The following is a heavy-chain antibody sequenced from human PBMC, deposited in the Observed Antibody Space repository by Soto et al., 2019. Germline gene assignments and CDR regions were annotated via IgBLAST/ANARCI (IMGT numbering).Heavy chain of an antibody. CDR2: INTYNGNS. CDR1: GYTLTNYA. J-gene: IGHJ4*02. D-gene: IGHD2-15*01. V-gene: IGHV1-18*01. CDR3: AMDCTCGSCFCIY. Sequence: ASVKVSCKASGYTLTNYAISWVRQAPGQGPEWMGWINTYNGNSNYAQKFQGRVTMTTDTSTNTAYTELRSLTSDDTAVYYCAMDCTCGSCFCIYWGQGTLVTVSS.